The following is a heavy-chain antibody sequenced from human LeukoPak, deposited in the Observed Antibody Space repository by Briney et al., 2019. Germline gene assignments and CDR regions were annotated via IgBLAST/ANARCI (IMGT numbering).Heavy chain of an antibody. V-gene: IGHV4-34*01. CDR2: INHSGST. J-gene: IGHJ4*02. CDR1: GGSFSGYY. D-gene: IGHD3-16*02. CDR3: ARIYVWGSYRSFFDY. Sequence: SETLSLTCAVYGGSFSGYYWSWIRQPPGKGLEWIGEINHSGSTNYNPSLKSRVTISVDTSKNQFSLKLSSVTAADTAVYYCARIYVWGSYRSFFDYWGQGTLVTVSS.